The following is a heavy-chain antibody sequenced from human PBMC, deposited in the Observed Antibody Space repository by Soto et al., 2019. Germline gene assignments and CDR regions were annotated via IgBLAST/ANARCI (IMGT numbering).Heavy chain of an antibody. D-gene: IGHD3-22*01. J-gene: IGHJ3*02. V-gene: IGHV3-48*01. CDR1: GFSFSNYN. CDR2: ITDSSDTV. CDR3: AKDFSPYYYDSSGYYYVRAFDI. Sequence: GGSLRLSCVASGFSFSNYNMNWVRQAPGKGLEWVSYITDSSDTVHYADSVRGRFTISRDNSKNTLYLQMNSLRAEDTAVYYCAKDFSPYYYDSSGYYYVRAFDIWGQGTMVTVSS.